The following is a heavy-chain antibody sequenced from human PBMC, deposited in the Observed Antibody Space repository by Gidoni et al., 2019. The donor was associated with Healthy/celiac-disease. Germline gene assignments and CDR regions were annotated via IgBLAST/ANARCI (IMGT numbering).Heavy chain of an antibody. CDR2: IKSKTDGGTT. V-gene: IGHV3-15*01. D-gene: IGHD3-10*01. CDR3: TSARYIDYYGSWRIDDY. CDR1: AFPFRIAW. J-gene: IGHJ4*02. Sequence: ELQMVESGGGLVKPGGSLRLSCPASAFPFRIAWLSWVRQAPGKGLEWVGRIKSKTDGGTTDYAAPVKGRFTISRDDSKSTLYLQMNSLKTEDTAVYDCTSARYIDYYGSWRIDDYWGQGTLVTVSS.